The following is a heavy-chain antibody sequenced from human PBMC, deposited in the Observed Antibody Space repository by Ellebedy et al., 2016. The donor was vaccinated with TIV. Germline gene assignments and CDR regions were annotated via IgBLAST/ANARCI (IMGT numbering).Heavy chain of an antibody. D-gene: IGHD2-8*01. CDR3: ARDVATIPLMASGYGMDV. J-gene: IGHJ6*02. V-gene: IGHV3-23*01. CDR2: ISGRGGST. Sequence: GESLKISCAAPGFPFSSYAMSWVRQAPGKGLGWVSGISGRGGSTYYADSVKGRFTISRDNSKNTLYLQMNSLRAEDTAVDFCARDVATIPLMASGYGMDVWGRGTTVTVSS. CDR1: GFPFSSYA.